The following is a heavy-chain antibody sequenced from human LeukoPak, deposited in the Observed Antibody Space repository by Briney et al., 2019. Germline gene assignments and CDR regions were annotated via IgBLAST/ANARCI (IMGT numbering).Heavy chain of an antibody. D-gene: IGHD3-3*01. CDR1: GFTFSSYA. J-gene: IGHJ6*02. V-gene: IGHV3-30-3*01. CDR3: ARELTDFTHYYGMDV. CDR2: ISYDGSNK. Sequence: GGSLRLSCAASGFTFSSYAMHWVRQAPGKGLEWVAVISYDGSNKYYADSVKGRFTISRDNSKNTLYLQMNSLRAEDTAVYYCARELTDFTHYYGMDVWGQGTTVTVSS.